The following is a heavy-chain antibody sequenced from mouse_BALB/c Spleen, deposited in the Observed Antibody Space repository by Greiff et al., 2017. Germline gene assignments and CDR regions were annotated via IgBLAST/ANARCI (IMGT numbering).Heavy chain of an antibody. J-gene: IGHJ3*01. CDR1: GFTFSSFG. D-gene: IGHD2-4*01. CDR2: ISSGSSTI. Sequence: DVKLVESGGGLVQPGGSRKLSCAASGFTFSSFGMHWVRQAPEKGLEWVAYISSGSSTIYYADTVKGRFTISRDNPKNTLFLQMTSLRSEDTAMYYCARYDYGFAYWGQGTLVTVSA. V-gene: IGHV5-17*02. CDR3: ARYDYGFAY.